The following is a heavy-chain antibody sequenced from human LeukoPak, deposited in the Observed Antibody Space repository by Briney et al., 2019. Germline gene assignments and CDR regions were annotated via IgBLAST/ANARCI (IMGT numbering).Heavy chain of an antibody. CDR1: GVSFSGYY. CDR3: ARARARRSNWFDP. V-gene: IGHV4-34*01. Sequence: SETLSLTCAVYGVSFSGYYWSWIRQPPGKGLEWVGEIKHGGTTNYNPSPMSRGTISIATSNSHFSLKLSSVTAADTAVYYCARARARRSNWFDPWGQGTLVTVSS. J-gene: IGHJ5*02. D-gene: IGHD3-3*01. CDR2: IKHGGTT.